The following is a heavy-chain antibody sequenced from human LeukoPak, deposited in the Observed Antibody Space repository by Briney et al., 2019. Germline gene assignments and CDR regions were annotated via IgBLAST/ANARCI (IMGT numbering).Heavy chain of an antibody. V-gene: IGHV4-4*07. CDR3: ARGRGSSWYYFDY. CDR2: IYTSGNT. D-gene: IGHD6-13*01. CDR1: GGSISSYY. J-gene: IGHJ4*02. Sequence: SETLSLTCTVSGGSISSYYWSGVRQPAGKGLEWIGRIYTSGNTNYNPSLKGRVTMSVDTSKNQFSLNLSSVTAADTAVYYCARGRGSSWYYFDYWGQGTLVTVSS.